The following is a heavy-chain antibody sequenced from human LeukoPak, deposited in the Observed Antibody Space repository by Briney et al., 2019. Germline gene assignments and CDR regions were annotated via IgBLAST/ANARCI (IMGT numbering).Heavy chain of an antibody. J-gene: IGHJ4*02. CDR2: IYYSGST. D-gene: IGHD3-22*01. CDR3: ARHRYASRGYSFDY. Sequence: SETLSLTCAVYGGSFSGYYWSWIRQPPGKGLEWIGSIYYSGSTYYNPSLKSRVTISVDTSKNQFSLKLSSVTAADTAVYYCARHRYASRGYSFDYWGQGTLVTVSS. V-gene: IGHV4-34*01. CDR1: GGSFSGYY.